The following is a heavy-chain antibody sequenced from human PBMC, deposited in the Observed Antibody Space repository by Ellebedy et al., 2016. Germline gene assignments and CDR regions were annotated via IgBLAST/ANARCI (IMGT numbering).Heavy chain of an antibody. V-gene: IGHV3-30*18. D-gene: IGHD1/OR15-1a*01. CDR3: AKQWVRWQQMDY. CDR2: MSHDGSYK. CDR1: GFTFTDYG. J-gene: IGHJ4*02. Sequence: GGSLRLSXAASGFTFTDYGMTWVRQVPGKGLEWVALMSHDGSYKFYADSVKGRFTISRDISKRTLYLQMDSLRAEDTAVYYCAKQWVRWQQMDYWGQGTLATVSS.